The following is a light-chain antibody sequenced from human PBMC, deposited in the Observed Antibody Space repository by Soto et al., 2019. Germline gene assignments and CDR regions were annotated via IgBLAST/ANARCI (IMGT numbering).Light chain of an antibody. CDR2: GAS. Sequence: ETVMTQSPATLSVSPGERATLSCRASQSVNSNLAWYQQKLGQAPRVLIYGASTRATGIPDRFSGSGSGTEFIPTIGSLQSEDFAVYYCQEYNTWPWTFGQGTKVDIK. V-gene: IGKV3-15*01. J-gene: IGKJ1*01. CDR1: QSVNSN. CDR3: QEYNTWPWT.